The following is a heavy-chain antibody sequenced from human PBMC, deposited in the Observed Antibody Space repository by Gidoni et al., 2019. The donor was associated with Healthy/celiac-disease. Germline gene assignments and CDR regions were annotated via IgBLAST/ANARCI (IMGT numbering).Heavy chain of an antibody. Sequence: EVQLVESGGGLVKPGGSLRLSCAASGFTFSSYSMNWVRQAPGKGLECVSSISSSSRYIYYSDSVKGRFTISRDNAKNSMYLQMNSLRAEDTAVYYCARDPIAYCGGDCSSGYWGQGTLVTVSS. CDR1: GFTFSSYS. CDR3: ARDPIAYCGGDCSSGY. CDR2: ISSSSRYI. J-gene: IGHJ4*02. D-gene: IGHD2-21*02. V-gene: IGHV3-21*01.